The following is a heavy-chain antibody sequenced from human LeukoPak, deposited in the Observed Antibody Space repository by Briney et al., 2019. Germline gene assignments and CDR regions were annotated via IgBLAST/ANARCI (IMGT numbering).Heavy chain of an antibody. V-gene: IGHV3-30*02. CDR2: ITSDGYNK. D-gene: IGHD3-10*01. CDR3: AKELQPWFPFDD. CDR1: GFIFSNYG. Sequence: GGSLRLSCAASGFIFSNYGMHWVRQAPGKGLGWLAFITSDGYNKYYADPVKGRFTISTDNSANTLYLQMNSLRPEDTAVYYCAKELQPWFPFDDCGQGILVTVSS. J-gene: IGHJ4*02.